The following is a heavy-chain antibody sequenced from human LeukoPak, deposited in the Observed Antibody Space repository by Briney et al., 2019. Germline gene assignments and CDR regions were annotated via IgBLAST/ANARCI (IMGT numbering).Heavy chain of an antibody. CDR3: AALYTLGYCSVGSCRHFDY. CDR2: IRYDGSNK. J-gene: IGHJ4*02. CDR1: GFTFRSYW. V-gene: IGHV3-30*02. D-gene: IGHD2-15*01. Sequence: GGSLRLSCAASGFTFRSYWMSWVRQAPGKGLEWVAFIRYDGSNKYYADSVKGRFTISRDNSKNTLYLQMNSLRAEDTAVYYCAALYTLGYCSVGSCRHFDYWGQGTLVTVSS.